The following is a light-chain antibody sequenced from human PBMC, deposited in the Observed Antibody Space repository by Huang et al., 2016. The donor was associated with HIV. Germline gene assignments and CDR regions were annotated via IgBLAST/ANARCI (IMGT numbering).Light chain of an antibody. CDR1: QSLTNTY. Sequence: ENVLTQSPGTLSLSPGERATLTCRASQSLTNTYLAWYQHKAGQAPRRLIYGASTRANGIPDRFSGSGSGTDFTLTISRLEPEDFAVYYCQQYGTSPDLTFGGGTKVEIK. CDR2: GAS. J-gene: IGKJ4*01. CDR3: QQYGTSPDLT. V-gene: IGKV3-20*01.